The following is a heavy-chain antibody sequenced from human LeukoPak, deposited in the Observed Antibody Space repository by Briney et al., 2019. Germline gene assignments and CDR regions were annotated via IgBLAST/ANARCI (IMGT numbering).Heavy chain of an antibody. Sequence: GESLKISCKGSGYSFTSYWIGWVRQMPGKGLEWMGIIYPGDSDTRYSPSFQGQVTISADKSISTAYLQWSSLKASDTATYYCARGYYDSSAPDAFDIWGQGTMVTVSS. J-gene: IGHJ3*02. CDR1: GYSFTSYW. V-gene: IGHV5-51*01. D-gene: IGHD3-22*01. CDR2: IYPGDSDT. CDR3: ARGYYDSSAPDAFDI.